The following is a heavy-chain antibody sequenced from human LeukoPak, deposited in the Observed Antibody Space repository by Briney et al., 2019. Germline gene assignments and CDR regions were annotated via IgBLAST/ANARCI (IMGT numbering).Heavy chain of an antibody. V-gene: IGHV3-23*01. CDR2: ISGSGDST. CDR1: GFTFGTYA. J-gene: IGHJ4*02. D-gene: IGHD3-22*01. Sequence: PGGSLRLSCAASGFTFGTYAMSWVRQAPGKGLEWVSSISGSGDSTYYADSVKGRFTISRDHSKKTLSLQMNTLRAEDTAIYYCAKDLRWYYDTTGYYSFDYWGQGTLVTVSS. CDR3: AKDLRWYYDTTGYYSFDY.